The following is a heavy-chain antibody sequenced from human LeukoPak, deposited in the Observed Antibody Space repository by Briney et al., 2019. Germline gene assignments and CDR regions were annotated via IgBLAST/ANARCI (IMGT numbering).Heavy chain of an antibody. CDR3: ARGTYDRGAPGTDYFDY. CDR2: IKQDGSEK. Sequence: SGGSLRLSCAASGFTFSSYWMSWVRQAPGKGLEWVANIKQDGSEKYYVDSVKGRFTISRDNAKNSLYLQMNSLRAEDTAVYHCARGTYDRGAPGTDYFDYWGQGTLVTVSS. V-gene: IGHV3-7*01. J-gene: IGHJ4*02. CDR1: GFTFSSYW. D-gene: IGHD3-9*01.